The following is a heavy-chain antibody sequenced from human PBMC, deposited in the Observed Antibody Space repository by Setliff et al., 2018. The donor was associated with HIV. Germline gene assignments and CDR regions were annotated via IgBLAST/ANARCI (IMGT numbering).Heavy chain of an antibody. V-gene: IGHV1-18*01. J-gene: IGHJ5*02. Sequence: ASVKVSCKASGYTFTSYGISWVRQAPGQGLEWMGWISAYNGNTNYAQKLQGRVTMTTDTSTSTAYMELRSLRSDDTAVYYCARAQYPHYNFGSGYSPTGFDPWGQGTLVTVSS. CDR2: ISAYNGNT. CDR1: GYTFTSYG. D-gene: IGHD3-3*01. CDR3: ARAQYPHYNFGSGYSPTGFDP.